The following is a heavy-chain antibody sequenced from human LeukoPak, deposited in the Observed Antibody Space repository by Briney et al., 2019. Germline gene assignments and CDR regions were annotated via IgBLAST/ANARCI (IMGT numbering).Heavy chain of an antibody. J-gene: IGHJ5*02. CDR3: ARAYSRSWYWNWFDP. CDR2: IYPTGST. V-gene: IGHV4-38-2*02. CDR1: GYSISSGYY. Sequence: SETLSLTCTVSGYSISSGYYWGWIRQPPGKGLEWIGNIYPTGSTYYNPSLKSRVTISVDTSKNQFSLKVSSVSAADTAVYYCARAYSRSWYWNWFDPWGQGTLVTVSS. D-gene: IGHD6-13*01.